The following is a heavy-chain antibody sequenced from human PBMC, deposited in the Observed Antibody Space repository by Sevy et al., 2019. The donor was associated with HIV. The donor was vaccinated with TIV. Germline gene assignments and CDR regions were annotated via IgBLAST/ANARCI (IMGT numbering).Heavy chain of an antibody. D-gene: IGHD6-13*01. Sequence: GGSLRLSCAASGFTFNNYAMSWVRQAPGKGLEGKGLEWVSTISGGGGGTYYADSVRGRFTISRDNSKNTLYLQVNSLGVEETAGYYCAKHYIHDIADGWYFDLWGRGTLVTVSS. V-gene: IGHV3-23*01. CDR3: AKHYIHDIADGWYFDL. CDR1: GFTFNNYA. J-gene: IGHJ2*01. CDR2: ISGGGGGT.